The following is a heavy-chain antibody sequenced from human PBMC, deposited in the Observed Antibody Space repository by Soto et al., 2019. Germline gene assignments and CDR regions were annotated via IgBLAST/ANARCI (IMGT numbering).Heavy chain of an antibody. J-gene: IGHJ6*02. CDR3: ARVSWREKYGMYV. V-gene: IGHV3-11*01. CDR1: GFTFSDSY. Sequence: QVQLVESGGGLVKPGGSLRLSCAASGFTFSDSYMSWIRQAPGKGLEWISYITFSGNTVYYADSLKGRFTISRDNAKNSLYLQMNRLRAEDTAVYYCARVSWREKYGMYVWGQGTTVTVSS. CDR2: ITFSGNTV.